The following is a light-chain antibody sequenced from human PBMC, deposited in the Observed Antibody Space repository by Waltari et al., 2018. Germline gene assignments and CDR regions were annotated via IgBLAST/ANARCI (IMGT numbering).Light chain of an antibody. J-gene: IGKJ2*01. CDR1: QDISHY. CDR2: DAS. CDR3: QHHDNLLFT. V-gene: IGKV1-33*01. Sequence: DIQVTQSPSSLSASVGDRVTITCQASQDISHYLNWYQQRPGKAPKVLIYDASYLKKGVPSRFSGSGSGTHFTFAISSLQPEDIATYYCQHHDNLLFTFGQGTKLELK.